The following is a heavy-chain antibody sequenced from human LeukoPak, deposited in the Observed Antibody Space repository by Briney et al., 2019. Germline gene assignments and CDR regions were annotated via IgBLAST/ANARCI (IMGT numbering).Heavy chain of an antibody. D-gene: IGHD6-13*01. CDR2: MNPRSGYA. V-gene: IGHV1-8*03. CDR1: GYTFTRYD. J-gene: IGHJ4*02. CDR3: VRGGDWEQQLPGYYDS. Sequence: GASVKVSCKASGYTFTRYDISWVRQATGQGREGMGWMNPRSGYAGYAQKFRGRVTITRNTSISTAYMELSSLRSEDTAVYYCVRGGDWEQQLPGYYDSWGQGTLVTVSS.